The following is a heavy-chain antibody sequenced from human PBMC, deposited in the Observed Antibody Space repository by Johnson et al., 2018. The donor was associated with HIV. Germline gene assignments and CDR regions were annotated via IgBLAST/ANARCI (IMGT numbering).Heavy chain of an antibody. D-gene: IGHD3-10*01. J-gene: IGHJ3*02. V-gene: IGHV3-30*18. CDR1: GFNVSSNY. CDR2: ITYDGSNQ. CDR3: AKDRIMVRGVIGAFEI. Sequence: QVQLVESGGGLVQPGGSLRLSCAASGFNVSSNYMSWVRQAPGKGLEWVAVITYDGSNQYYGDSVNGRFTISRDNSKNTLYLQMNSLRAEDTAVYYCAKDRIMVRGVIGAFEIWGQGTMVTVSS.